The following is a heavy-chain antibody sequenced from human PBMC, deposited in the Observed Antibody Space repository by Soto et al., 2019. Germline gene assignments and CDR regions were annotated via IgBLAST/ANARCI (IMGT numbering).Heavy chain of an antibody. J-gene: IGHJ4*02. CDR3: ARTGHSGSYDF. CDR1: GYTFANNG. CDR2: INAGDGGT. V-gene: IGHV1-3*01. D-gene: IGHD3-22*01. Sequence: TSVKVSCEDCGYTFANNGIHCVRQAPGQRLEWMGWINAGDGGTKYSENFQDRVTITRDTSASTVYLGLSSLSSEDTASYYCARTGHSGSYDFWGQGTLVTV.